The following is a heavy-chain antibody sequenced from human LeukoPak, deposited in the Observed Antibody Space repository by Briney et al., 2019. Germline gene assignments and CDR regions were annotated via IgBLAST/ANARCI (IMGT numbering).Heavy chain of an antibody. CDR1: GYTFTGYY. Sequence: ASVKVSCKASGYTFTGYYMHWVRQAPGQGLEWMGWINPNSGGTNYAQKFQGRVTMTRDTSISTAYMELSRLRSDDTAVYYCARSGGGSYTHLADAFDFWGQGTMVTVS. CDR3: ARSGGGSYTHLADAFDF. D-gene: IGHD1-26*01. CDR2: INPNSGGT. V-gene: IGHV1-2*02. J-gene: IGHJ3*01.